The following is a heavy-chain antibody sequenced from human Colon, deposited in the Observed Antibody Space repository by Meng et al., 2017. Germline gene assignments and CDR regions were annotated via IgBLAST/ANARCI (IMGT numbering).Heavy chain of an antibody. J-gene: IGHJ4*02. CDR3: ASFPPPGKQWLVTDY. D-gene: IGHD6-19*01. Sequence: QVGVQELGPGLVKPSGTLPLTWPGSGGSNSSSNWWSWCRHPPGKGLEWIGEIYHSGSTNSNPSLKSRVTISVDKSKNQFSLKLSSVTAADTAVYYCASFPPPGKQWLVTDYWGQGTLVTVSS. V-gene: IGHV4-4*02. CDR2: IYHSGST. CDR1: GGSNSSSNW.